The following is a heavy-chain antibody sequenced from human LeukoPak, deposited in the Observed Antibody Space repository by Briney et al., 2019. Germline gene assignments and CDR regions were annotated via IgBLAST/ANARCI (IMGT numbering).Heavy chain of an antibody. J-gene: IGHJ4*02. CDR1: GGSIXXXSFY. V-gene: IGHV4-39*01. CDR2: XXNSGXT. Sequence: SETLSLTCAVTGGSIXXXSFYXXXIRQXPXXXXXXXXXXXNSGXTYYNXXXXXXIXXXVDTSKNQVSXKLRSVTAADTAVYYXXXHAVEGKWLQFYYFNFWGQGSLVTVSS. CDR3: XXHAVEGKWLQFYYFNF. D-gene: IGHD5-24*01.